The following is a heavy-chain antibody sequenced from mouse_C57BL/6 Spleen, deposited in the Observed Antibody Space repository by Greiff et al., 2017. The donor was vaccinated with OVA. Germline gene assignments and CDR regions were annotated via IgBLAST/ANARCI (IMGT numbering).Heavy chain of an antibody. Sequence: VQLQQPGAELVRPGSSVKLSCKASGYTFTSYWMHWVKQRPIQGLEWIGNIDPSDSETHYNQKFKDKATLTVDKSSSTAYMQLSSLTSGGTAVYYCARYGGNYYDAMGYGGQGTSGTGSS. J-gene: IGHJ4*01. CDR1: GYTFTSYW. V-gene: IGHV1-52*01. CDR3: ARYGGNYYDAMGY. D-gene: IGHD2-1*01. CDR2: IDPSDSET.